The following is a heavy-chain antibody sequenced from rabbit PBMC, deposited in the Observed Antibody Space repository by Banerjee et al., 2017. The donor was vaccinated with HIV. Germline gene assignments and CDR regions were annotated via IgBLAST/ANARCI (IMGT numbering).Heavy chain of an antibody. CDR2: IDDGDGST. CDR3: ARSAGYAGDGDDYFNL. CDR1: GIDFSNYYF. Sequence: KASGIDFSNYYFMCWVRQAPGKGLELIACIDDGDGSTYYANWAKGRFTISKTSSTTVSLQMTSLTAADTATYFCARSAGYAGDGDDYFNLWGPGTLVTVS. V-gene: IGHV1S40*01. D-gene: IGHD4-2*01. J-gene: IGHJ4*01.